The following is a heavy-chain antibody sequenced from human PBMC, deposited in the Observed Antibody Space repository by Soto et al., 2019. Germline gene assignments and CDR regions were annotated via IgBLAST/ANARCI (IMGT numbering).Heavy chain of an antibody. CDR2: IYWDDDK. CDR3: AQRKMYKGGSDRGVFDY. J-gene: IGHJ4*02. V-gene: IGHV2-5*02. Sequence: SGPTLVNPTQTLTLTCTFSGFSPSTSGVGVGWIRQPPEKALELLALIYWDDDKRYSPSLKSRLTITKDTSKNQVVLTMTDMDPVDTATYSCAQRKMYKGGSDRGVFDYWGQGTLVTVSS. CDR1: GFSPSTSGVG. D-gene: IGHD1-20*01.